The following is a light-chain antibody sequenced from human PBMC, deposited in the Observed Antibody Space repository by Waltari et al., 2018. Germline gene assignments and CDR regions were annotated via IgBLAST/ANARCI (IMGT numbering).Light chain of an antibody. CDR2: RSD. CDR1: SSNLGSNY. Sequence: QSVLTQPPSASGTPGQRVTISCSGSSSNLGSNYVYWYQQLPGTAPKLLIYRSDQRPAGVPDRFSGSKSGTSASLAISGLRSEDEADYHCAAWDDSLSGVVFGGGTKLTVL. CDR3: AAWDDSLSGVV. V-gene: IGLV1-47*01. J-gene: IGLJ2*01.